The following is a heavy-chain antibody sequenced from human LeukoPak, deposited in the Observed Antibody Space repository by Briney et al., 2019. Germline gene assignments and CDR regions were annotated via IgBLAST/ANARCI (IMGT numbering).Heavy chain of an antibody. V-gene: IGHV1-18*01. D-gene: IGHD1-26*01. Sequence: ASVKVSCKASGYTFTSYGISWVRQAPGQGLEWMGWISAYNGNTNYAQKLQGRVTMTTDTSTSTAYMELRSLRSDDTAVYYCARHSGSYREEGYYAFDIWGQGTMVTVSS. CDR3: ARHSGSYREEGYYAFDI. CDR2: ISAYNGNT. CDR1: GYTFTSYG. J-gene: IGHJ3*02.